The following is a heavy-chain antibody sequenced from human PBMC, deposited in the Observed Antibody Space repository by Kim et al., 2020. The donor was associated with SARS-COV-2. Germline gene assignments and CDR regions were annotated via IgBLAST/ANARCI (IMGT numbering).Heavy chain of an antibody. CDR3: VSQLWNTDY. V-gene: IGHV3-23*01. CDR2: ISSSGAGT. CDR1: GLTFSDYG. D-gene: IGHD5-18*01. J-gene: IGHJ4*02. Sequence: GGSLRLSCAASGLTFSDYGMSWVRQAPGKGLEWVSAISSSGAGTHYADSVKGRFSIFRDNSKNMLYLQMNSLGAEDTAVYYCVSQLWNTDYWGQGTLVTVSS.